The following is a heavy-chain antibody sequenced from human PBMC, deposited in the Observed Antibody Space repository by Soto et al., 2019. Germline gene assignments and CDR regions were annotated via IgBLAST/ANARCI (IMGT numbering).Heavy chain of an antibody. D-gene: IGHD6-13*01. CDR3: ATSGIAAAGNFDY. V-gene: IGHV4-59*01. CDR2: IYYSGST. CDR1: GGSISSYY. Sequence: SETLSLTCTVSGGSISSYYWSWIRQPPGKGLEWIGYIYYSGSTNYNPSLKSRVTISVDTSKNQFSLKLSSVTAADTAVYYCATSGIAAAGNFDYWGQGTLVTVSS. J-gene: IGHJ4*02.